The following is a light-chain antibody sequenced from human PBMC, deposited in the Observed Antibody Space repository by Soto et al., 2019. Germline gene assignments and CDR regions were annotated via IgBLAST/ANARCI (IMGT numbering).Light chain of an antibody. V-gene: IGLV3-21*02. Sequence: SYEPTQPPSVSVAPGQTARITCGGNNIESKSVHWYQQRPGQAPVLVLYDDGNRPSGIPERLSGSNSGSTATLTISSVEASDEADYFCQVWDISSDQYLFGPGTKVTVL. CDR2: DDG. J-gene: IGLJ1*01. CDR3: QVWDISSDQYL. CDR1: NIESKS.